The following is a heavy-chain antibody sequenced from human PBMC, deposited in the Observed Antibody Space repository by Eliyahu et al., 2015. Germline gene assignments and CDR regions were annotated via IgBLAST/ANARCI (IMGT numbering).Heavy chain of an antibody. Sequence: QVQLVESGGGVVQPGRSLRXSCXASGFPFSXYGLHWXRXAPGKGXGWVAVISYDGSNKYYADSVKGRFTIXRDNSKNTLYLQMNSLRAEDTAVYYCAKDGGSGITGTPDYWGQGTLVTVSS. CDR1: GFPFSXYG. D-gene: IGHD1-20*01. CDR3: AKDGGSGITGTPDY. V-gene: IGHV3-30*18. CDR2: ISYDGSNK. J-gene: IGHJ4*02.